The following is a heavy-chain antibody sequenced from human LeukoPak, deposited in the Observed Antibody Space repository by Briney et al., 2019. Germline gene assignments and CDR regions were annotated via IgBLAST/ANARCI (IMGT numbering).Heavy chain of an antibody. Sequence: TGGSLRLSCAASGFTFSSYSMNWVRQAPGKGLEWVSSISSSSSYIYYADSVKGRFTISRDNAKNSLYLQMNSLRAEDTAVYYCARGAGSLIALTENWFDPWGQGTLVTVSS. J-gene: IGHJ5*02. V-gene: IGHV3-21*01. CDR1: GFTFSSYS. D-gene: IGHD1-14*01. CDR2: ISSSSSYI. CDR3: ARGAGSLIALTENWFDP.